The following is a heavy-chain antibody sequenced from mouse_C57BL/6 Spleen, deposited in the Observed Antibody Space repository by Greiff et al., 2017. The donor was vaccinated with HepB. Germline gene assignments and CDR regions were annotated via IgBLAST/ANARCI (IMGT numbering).Heavy chain of an antibody. J-gene: IGHJ4*01. V-gene: IGHV1-22*01. CDR2: INPNNGGT. CDR1: GYTFTDYN. Sequence: EVKLVESGPELVKPGASVKMSCKASGYTFTDYNMHWVKQSHGKSLEWIGYINPNNGGTSYNQKFKGKATLTVNKSSSTADMELRSLTSEDSAVYYLARDPLYAMDYWGQGTSVTVSS. CDR3: ARDPLYAMDY.